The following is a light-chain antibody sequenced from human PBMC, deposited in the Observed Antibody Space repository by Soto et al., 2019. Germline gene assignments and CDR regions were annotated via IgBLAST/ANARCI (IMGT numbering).Light chain of an antibody. CDR2: AAS. CDR1: QFINKY. Sequence: DIQMPQSPSSLSASIGDRVTITCRASQFINKYLTWYQQKPWNAPKRLVYAASSLQSGVPSRFSGSRSGTIFSLTISSLQPEDFATYYWQQGYNPPWTVGQGTTVE. V-gene: IGKV1-39*01. CDR3: QQGYNPPWT. J-gene: IGKJ1*01.